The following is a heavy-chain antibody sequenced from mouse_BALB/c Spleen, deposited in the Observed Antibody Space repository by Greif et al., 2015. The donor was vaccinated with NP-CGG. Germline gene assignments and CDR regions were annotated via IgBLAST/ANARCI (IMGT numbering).Heavy chain of an antibody. V-gene: IGHV14-3*02. D-gene: IGHD1-1*01. J-gene: IGHJ2*01. CDR1: GFNIKDTS. Sequence: EVKLQESGAELVKPGASVKLSCTASGFNIKDTSIHWVKQRPEQGLEWIGRIAPANGNIKYDPKFQGKATITVDTSSNTSYLQRGSLTSEDTAVYYCALYYYGNSRFDYWGQGTTLTVSS. CDR2: IAPANGNI. CDR3: ALYYYGNSRFDY.